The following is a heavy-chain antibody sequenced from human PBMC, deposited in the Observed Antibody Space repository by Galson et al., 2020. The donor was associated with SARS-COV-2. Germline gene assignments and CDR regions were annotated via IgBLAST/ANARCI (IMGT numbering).Heavy chain of an antibody. J-gene: IGHJ6*02. Sequence: NSGGPLRTSCAASGFPFSTYSMNWVRLAPGKGLEWVSSISTSSSYTYYVDSVKGRFSISRDNPRNSLYLQMNSLRAEDTAVYYCARDEGIRGYNYGRLYYGMDVWGQGTTVTVSS. D-gene: IGHD5-18*01. V-gene: IGHV3-21*01. CDR3: ARDEGIRGYNYGRLYYGMDV. CDR1: GFPFSTYS. CDR2: ISTSSSYT.